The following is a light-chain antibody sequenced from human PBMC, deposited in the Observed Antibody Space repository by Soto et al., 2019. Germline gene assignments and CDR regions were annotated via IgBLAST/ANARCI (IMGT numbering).Light chain of an antibody. CDR3: QQYGSSFT. CDR1: QSVSSSY. CDR2: GAS. V-gene: IGKV3-20*01. Sequence: EIVLTQSPGTLSLSPGERATLSCRASQSVSSSYLAWYQQKPGQAPRLRIYGASSRATGIPDTLSGSGSGGDFTLTISRLEPEDFAVYYCQQYGSSFTFGGGTKVEIK. J-gene: IGKJ4*01.